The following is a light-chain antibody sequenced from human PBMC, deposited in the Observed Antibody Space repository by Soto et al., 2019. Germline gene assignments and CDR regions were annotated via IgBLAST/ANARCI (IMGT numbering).Light chain of an antibody. J-gene: IGLJ2*01. Sequence: QSALTRPASVSGSPGQSITISCTGTTSDVGRYNLVSWYQQYPGKAPRLMIYEDIERPSGVSNRFSGSKSGNTASLTISGVQTEYAANYYSCSYAGGTSVVFGRGTKLTVL. CDR1: TSDVGRYNL. CDR2: EDI. CDR3: CSYAGGTSVV. V-gene: IGLV2-23*01.